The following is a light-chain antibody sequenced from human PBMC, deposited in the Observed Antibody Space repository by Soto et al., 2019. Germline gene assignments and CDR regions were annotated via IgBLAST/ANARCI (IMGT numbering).Light chain of an antibody. V-gene: IGKV2-24*01. J-gene: IGKJ2*01. Sequence: IVMTQTPLSSPVTLGQPASISCRSSQSLVHSDGSTRLSWLQQRPGQPPRVLIYKISNRFSGVPDRFSGSGAVTDFTLEISRVEAEDVGIYYCVQTAQSPFTFGQGTKLEIK. CDR3: VQTAQSPFT. CDR2: KIS. CDR1: QSLVHSDGSTR.